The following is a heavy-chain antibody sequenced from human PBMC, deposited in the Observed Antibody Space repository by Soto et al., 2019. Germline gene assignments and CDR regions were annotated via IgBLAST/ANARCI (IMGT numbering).Heavy chain of an antibody. CDR3: ARDGDIVLMVYAPGDYYYGMDV. Sequence: PGGSLRLSCAASGFTFSSYGMHWVRQAPGKGLEWVAVIWYDGSNKYYADSVKGRFTISRDNSKNTLYLQMNSLRAEDTAVYYCARDGDIVLMVYAPGDYYYGMDVWSQGTTVTVSS. D-gene: IGHD2-8*01. J-gene: IGHJ6*02. V-gene: IGHV3-33*01. CDR2: IWYDGSNK. CDR1: GFTFSSYG.